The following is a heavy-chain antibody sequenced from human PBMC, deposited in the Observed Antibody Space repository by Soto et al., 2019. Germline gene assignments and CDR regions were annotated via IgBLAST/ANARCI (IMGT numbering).Heavy chain of an antibody. D-gene: IGHD6-19*01. CDR1: GFTFSSYA. CDR2: ISGSGGST. J-gene: IGHJ3*02. Sequence: PGGSLRLSCAASGFTFSSYAMSWVRQAPGKGLEWVSAISGSGGSTYYADSVKGRFTISRDNSKNTLYLQMNSLRAEDTAVYYCAKGGQQWLYEHDAFDIWGQGTMVTVSS. CDR3: AKGGQQWLYEHDAFDI. V-gene: IGHV3-23*01.